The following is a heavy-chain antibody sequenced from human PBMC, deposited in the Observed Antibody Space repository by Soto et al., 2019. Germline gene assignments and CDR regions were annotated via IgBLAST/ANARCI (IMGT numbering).Heavy chain of an antibody. CDR3: ARANSDFWSGYSNYYGMDV. Sequence: EVQLVESGGGLVKPGGSLRVSCAASGFTFSNYTMNWVRQAPGKGLEWVSAISSSSIYIYYADSVKGRFTISRDNARQSLYLQLNTLGAEDTAVYYCARANSDFWSGYSNYYGMDVWGQGTTVTVSS. J-gene: IGHJ6*02. CDR2: ISSSSIYI. D-gene: IGHD3-3*01. CDR1: GFTFSNYT. V-gene: IGHV3-21*01.